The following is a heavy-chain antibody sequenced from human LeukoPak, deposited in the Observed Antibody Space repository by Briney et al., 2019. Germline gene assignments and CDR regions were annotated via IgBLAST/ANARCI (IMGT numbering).Heavy chain of an antibody. CDR2: ISGSGGNT. D-gene: IGHD6-19*01. Sequence: PGGSLRLSCAASGFTFSNYAMSWVRQAPGKGLDWVSGISGSGGNTYYADSVKGRFTLSRDNSQNTLYLHMNSLRAEDTAVYYCAKRDSTGWYYFDYWGQGTLVTVSS. J-gene: IGHJ4*02. V-gene: IGHV3-23*01. CDR1: GFTFSNYA. CDR3: AKRDSTGWYYFDY.